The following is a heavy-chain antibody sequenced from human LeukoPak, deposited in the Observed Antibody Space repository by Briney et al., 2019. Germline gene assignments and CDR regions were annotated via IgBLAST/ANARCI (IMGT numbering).Heavy chain of an antibody. D-gene: IGHD2-15*01. CDR1: GDFISSYY. V-gene: IGHV4-4*07. CDR2: IYTSGTT. CDR3: ARFCSGGSCPPS. J-gene: IGHJ4*02. Sequence: SETLSLTCTVSGDFISSYYWSWIRQPAGKGLECIGRIYTSGTTNYSPSFKSRVNISIDTSKNPFSLKLNSVTAEDTAVYYCARFCSGGSCPPSWGQGTLVTVSS.